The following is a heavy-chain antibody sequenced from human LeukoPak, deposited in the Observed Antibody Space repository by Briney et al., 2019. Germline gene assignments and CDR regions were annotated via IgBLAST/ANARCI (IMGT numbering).Heavy chain of an antibody. Sequence: SETLFLTCTVSGGSFSTYYWSWIRQPPGKGLEWIGYIFHTGSTNYNPSLKSRVTISLDTSKDQFSLKLSSVTAADTAVYYCARHGPTTMIRGVPDYYMDVWGKGTTVTVSS. V-gene: IGHV4-59*08. J-gene: IGHJ6*03. CDR2: IFHTGST. CDR1: GGSFSTYY. D-gene: IGHD3-10*01. CDR3: ARHGPTTMIRGVPDYYMDV.